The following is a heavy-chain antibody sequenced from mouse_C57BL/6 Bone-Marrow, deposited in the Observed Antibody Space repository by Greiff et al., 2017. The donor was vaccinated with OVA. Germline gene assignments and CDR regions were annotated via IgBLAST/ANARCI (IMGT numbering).Heavy chain of an antibody. CDR3: TRNLYYYAMDY. CDR2: IDPATGGT. CDR1: GYTFTDYE. J-gene: IGHJ4*01. Sequence: QVQLQQSGAELVRPGASVTLSCKASGYTFTDYEMHWVKQTPVHGLEWIGAIDPATGGTAYNQKFKGKAILTADKSSSTAYMELRSLTSEDSAVYYCTRNLYYYAMDYWGQGTSVTVSS. V-gene: IGHV1-15*01.